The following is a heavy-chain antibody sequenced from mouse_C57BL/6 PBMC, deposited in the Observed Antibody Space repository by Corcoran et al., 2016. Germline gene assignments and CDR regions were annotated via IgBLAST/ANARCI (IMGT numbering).Heavy chain of an antibody. V-gene: IGHV1-81*01. CDR1: GYTFTSYG. CDR2: IYPRSGNT. Sequence: QVQLQQSGAELARPGASVKLSCKASGYTFTSYGISWVKQRTGQGLEWIGEIYPRSGNTYYNEKFKGKATLTADKSSSTAYMELRSLTSEDSAVYFCARHYGSCLWYFDVWGTGTTVTVSS. CDR3: ARHYGSCLWYFDV. J-gene: IGHJ1*03. D-gene: IGHD1-1*01.